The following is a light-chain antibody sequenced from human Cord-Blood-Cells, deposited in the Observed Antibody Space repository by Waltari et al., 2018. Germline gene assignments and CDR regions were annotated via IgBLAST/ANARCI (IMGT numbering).Light chain of an antibody. Sequence: PSVSGAPGQRVTISCTGSSSNIGAGYDVHWYQQLPGTAPKLLIYGNSNRPSGVPDRFSGSKSGTSASLAITGLQAEDEADYYCQSYDSSLSGNWVFGGGTKLTVL. CDR2: GNS. CDR1: SSNIGAGYD. J-gene: IGLJ3*02. CDR3: QSYDSSLSGNWV. V-gene: IGLV1-40*01.